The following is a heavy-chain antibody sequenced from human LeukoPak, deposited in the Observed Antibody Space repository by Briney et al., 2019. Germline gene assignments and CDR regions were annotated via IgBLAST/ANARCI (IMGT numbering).Heavy chain of an antibody. D-gene: IGHD1-26*01. CDR1: RFTFSNYA. CDR2: ISGRSSTI. CDR3: ARDRLTSGSYFFDY. V-gene: IGHV3-48*01. Sequence: GRSLRLSCAASRFTFSNYAMNWVRQAPGKGLEWISYISGRSSTIYYADSVRGRFTISRDNAKNSMYLQMNSLRAEDTAVYYCARDRLTSGSYFFDYWGQGTLVAVSS. J-gene: IGHJ4*02.